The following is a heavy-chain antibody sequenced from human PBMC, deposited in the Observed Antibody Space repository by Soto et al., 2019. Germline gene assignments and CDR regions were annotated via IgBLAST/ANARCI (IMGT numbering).Heavy chain of an antibody. J-gene: IGHJ5*02. D-gene: IGHD1-26*01. CDR1: GGSISTYY. CDR2: IYYSGST. Sequence: SETLSLTCTVSGGSISTYYWGWIRQPPGKGLEWIGSIYYSGSTYYNPSLKSRVTISVDTSKNHFSLKLSSVTAADTAVYYCATQEVGGSYVYTFDPWGQGTLVTVSS. V-gene: IGHV4-39*02. CDR3: ATQEVGGSYVYTFDP.